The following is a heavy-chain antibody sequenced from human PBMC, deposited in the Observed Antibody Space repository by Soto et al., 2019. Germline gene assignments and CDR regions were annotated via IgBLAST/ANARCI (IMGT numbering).Heavy chain of an antibody. D-gene: IGHD3-10*01. Sequence: SETLSLTCAVSGGSISSGGYSWSWIRQPPGKGLEWIGYIYHSGSTYYNPSLKSRVTISVDRSKNQFSLKLSSVTAADTAVYYCARGIRFGELPYYFDYWGQGTLVTVSS. V-gene: IGHV4-30-2*01. J-gene: IGHJ4*02. CDR3: ARGIRFGELPYYFDY. CDR1: GGSISSGGYS. CDR2: IYHSGST.